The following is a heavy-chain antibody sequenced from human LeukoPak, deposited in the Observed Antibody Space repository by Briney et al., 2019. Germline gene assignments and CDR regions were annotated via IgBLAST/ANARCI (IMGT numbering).Heavy chain of an antibody. V-gene: IGHV4-61*01. CDR2: IYYSGST. Sequence: SETLSLTCTVSGGSVSSGSYYWSWIRQPPGKGLEWIGYIYYSGSTDYNPSLKSRVTISVDTSKNQFSQKLSSVTAADTAVYYCARSDRVPAAIVGYYGMDVWGKGTTVTVSS. D-gene: IGHD2-2*02. J-gene: IGHJ6*04. CDR3: ARSDRVPAAIVGYYGMDV. CDR1: GGSVSSGSYY.